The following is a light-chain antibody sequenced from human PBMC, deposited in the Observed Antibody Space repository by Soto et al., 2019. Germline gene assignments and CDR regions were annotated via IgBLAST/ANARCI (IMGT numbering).Light chain of an antibody. J-gene: IGLJ1*01. CDR1: SSDVGNYKY. CDR2: ASS. Sequence: QSALTQPASVSGSPGQSITISCTGTSSDVGNYKYVSWYQQHPGKAPKLMIYASSNRPSGVSHRFSGSRSGNTASLTISGLQAEDEADYYCSSYTSGTTLYVFGTGTKLTVL. CDR3: SSYTSGTTLYV. V-gene: IGLV2-14*01.